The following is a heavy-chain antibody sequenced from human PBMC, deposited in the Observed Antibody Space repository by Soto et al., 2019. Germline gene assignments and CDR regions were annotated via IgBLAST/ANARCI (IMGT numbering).Heavy chain of an antibody. J-gene: IGHJ5*02. CDR1: SGSISISNW. Sequence: SDTLSLTCAVSSGSISISNWWSWSRQPPGKGLEWIGEIYHSGSTNYNPSLKSRVTISVDKSKNQFSLKLSSVTAADTAVYYCARDKTYGSGSYYNGAPRGWFDPWGQGTLVTVSS. D-gene: IGHD3-10*01. CDR3: ARDKTYGSGSYYNGAPRGWFDP. V-gene: IGHV4-4*02. CDR2: IYHSGST.